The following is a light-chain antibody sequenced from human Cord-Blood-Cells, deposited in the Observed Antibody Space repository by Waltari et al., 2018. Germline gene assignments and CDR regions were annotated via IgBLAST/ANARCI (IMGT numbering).Light chain of an antibody. Sequence: QSALTQPASVSGSPGQSITISCTGTSSDVGGYNYVSWYQQHPGKAPKLMFYEVSNRPSGVSNRFSVSKSGNTASLTISGLQAEDEADYYCSSYTSSSTLLYVFGTGTKVTVL. CDR1: SSDVGGYNY. J-gene: IGLJ1*01. V-gene: IGLV2-14*01. CDR3: SSYTSSSTLLYV. CDR2: EVS.